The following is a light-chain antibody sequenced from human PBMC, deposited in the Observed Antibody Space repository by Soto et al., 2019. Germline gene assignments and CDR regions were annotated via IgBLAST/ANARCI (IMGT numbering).Light chain of an antibody. J-gene: IGKJ1*01. Sequence: DIQMTQSPSTLSASVGDRVTITCRASQSVNIWLAWYQQKPGKAPKLLIYKASSLESGVPSRFSGSGSGTESTLTISSLQPDDFATYYCQQYNTYSRTFGQGTKVEIK. V-gene: IGKV1-5*03. CDR2: KAS. CDR3: QQYNTYSRT. CDR1: QSVNIW.